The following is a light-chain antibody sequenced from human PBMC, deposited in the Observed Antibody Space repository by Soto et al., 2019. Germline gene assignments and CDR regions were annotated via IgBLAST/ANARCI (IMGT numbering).Light chain of an antibody. V-gene: IGKV3-11*01. CDR2: GAS. Sequence: EIVLTQSPASLSLSPGERATLSCRASQSVDSYLVWYQQKPGQAPRLLIFGASNSATGIPARFSGSGSGTDFTLTINSLEPEDFAVYYCKQRSSWPITFVQGPRLEIK. CDR3: KQRSSWPIT. J-gene: IGKJ5*01. CDR1: QSVDSY.